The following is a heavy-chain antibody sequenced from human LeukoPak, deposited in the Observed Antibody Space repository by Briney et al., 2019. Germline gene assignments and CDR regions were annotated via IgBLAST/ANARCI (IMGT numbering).Heavy chain of an antibody. V-gene: IGHV3-11*01. CDR3: ARRRYVAGSDY. J-gene: IGHJ4*02. CDR1: GFTFSDYY. Sequence: GGSLRLSCAASGFTFSDYYMSWIRQAPGKGLDWVSYISSRGSKIYYADSVKGRFTISRDNAKNSLYLQMNSLRAEDTAVYYCARRRYVAGSDYWGQGTLVTVSS. CDR2: ISSRGSKI. D-gene: IGHD6-19*01.